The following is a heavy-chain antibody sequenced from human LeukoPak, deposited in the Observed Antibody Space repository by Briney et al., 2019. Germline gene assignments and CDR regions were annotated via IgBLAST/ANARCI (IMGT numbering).Heavy chain of an antibody. CDR3: ARGIGHGGYYFDY. CDR2: INHSGST. V-gene: IGHV4-34*01. D-gene: IGHD3-10*01. Sequence: SETLSLTYAVYGGSFSGYYWSWIRQPPGKGLEWIGEINHSGSTNYNPSLKSRVTISVDTSKNQFSLKLSSVTAADTAVYYCARGIGHGGYYFDYWGQGTLVTVSS. CDR1: GGSFSGYY. J-gene: IGHJ4*02.